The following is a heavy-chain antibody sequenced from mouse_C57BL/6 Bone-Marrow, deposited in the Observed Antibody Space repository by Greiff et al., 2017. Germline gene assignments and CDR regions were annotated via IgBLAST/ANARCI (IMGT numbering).Heavy chain of an antibody. D-gene: IGHD2-12*01. J-gene: IGHJ3*01. V-gene: IGHV5-17*01. CDR3: ARGVYNYEGAWFAY. Sequence: EVQLVESGGGLVTPGGSLKLSCAASGFTFSDYGMHWVRQAPEKGLEWVAYISRGSSTIYYAVTVKGRFTLSRDNAKNTLFLQLTSLRSEDTAMYYCARGVYNYEGAWFAYWGQGTLVTVSA. CDR2: ISRGSSTI. CDR1: GFTFSDYG.